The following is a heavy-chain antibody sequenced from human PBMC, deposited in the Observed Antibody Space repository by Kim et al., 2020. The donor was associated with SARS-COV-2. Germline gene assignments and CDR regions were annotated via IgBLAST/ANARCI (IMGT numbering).Heavy chain of an antibody. CDR3: ARDGSSTYYYDSSGYYFG. V-gene: IGHV3-33*05. Sequence: GGSLRLSCAASGFTFSSYGMHWVRQAPGKGLEWVAVISYDGSNKYYADSVKGRFTISRDNSKNTLYLQMNSLRAEDTAVYYCARDGSSTYYYDSSGYYFGWGQGTLVTVSS. CDR2: ISYDGSNK. CDR1: GFTFSSYG. J-gene: IGHJ4*02. D-gene: IGHD3-22*01.